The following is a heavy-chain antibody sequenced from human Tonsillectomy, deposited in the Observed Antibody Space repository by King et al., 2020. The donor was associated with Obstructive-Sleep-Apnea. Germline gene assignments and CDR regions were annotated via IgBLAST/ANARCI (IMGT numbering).Heavy chain of an antibody. D-gene: IGHD6-13*01. J-gene: IGHJ5*02. CDR1: GFTFSSYS. Sequence: VQLVESGGGLVKPGGSLRLSCAASGFTFSSYSMNWVRQAPGKGLEWVSSISSSSSYIYYADSVKGRFTISRDNAKNSLYLQMNSLRAEDTAVYYCARDRGQQLIVPDWFDPWGQGTLVTVSS. CDR2: ISSSSSYI. CDR3: ARDRGQQLIVPDWFDP. V-gene: IGHV3-21*01.